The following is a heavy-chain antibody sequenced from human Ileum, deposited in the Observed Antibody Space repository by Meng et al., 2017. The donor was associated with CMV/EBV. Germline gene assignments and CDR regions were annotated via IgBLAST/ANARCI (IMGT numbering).Heavy chain of an antibody. CDR2: INGDGSST. CDR3: VRDGVGAPPFDH. Sequence: SCAASGFTFSNYWMHWVRQDPGKGLLWVSRINGDGSSTGYVDSVKGRFTISRDNAKNMLFLQMDNLRVEDTAVFYCVRDGVGAPPFDHWGQGVLVTVSS. CDR1: GFTFSNYW. V-gene: IGHV3-74*01. D-gene: IGHD1-26*01. J-gene: IGHJ4*02.